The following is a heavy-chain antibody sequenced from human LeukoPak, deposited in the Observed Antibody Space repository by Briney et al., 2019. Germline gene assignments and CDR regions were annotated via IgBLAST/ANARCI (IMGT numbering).Heavy chain of an antibody. Sequence: GRSLRLSCAASGFTFDDYAMHWVRQAPGKGLEWVSGISWNSGSIGYADSVKGRFTISRDNAKNSLYLQMNSLRAEDTALYYCAKDIREYSSGPYFDYWGQGTLVTVSS. CDR2: ISWNSGSI. D-gene: IGHD6-25*01. CDR3: AKDIREYSSGPYFDY. CDR1: GFTFDDYA. V-gene: IGHV3-9*01. J-gene: IGHJ4*02.